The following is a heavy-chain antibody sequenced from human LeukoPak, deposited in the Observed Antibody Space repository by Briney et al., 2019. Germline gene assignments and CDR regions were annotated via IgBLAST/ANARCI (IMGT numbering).Heavy chain of an antibody. D-gene: IGHD2-8*01. J-gene: IGHJ5*02. V-gene: IGHV3-21*01. CDR2: ISSSSSYI. CDR1: GFTFSSYS. CDR3: AKGAKRVPMVYAIGWFDP. Sequence: GGSLRLSCAASGFTFSSYSMNWVRQAPGKGLEWVSSISSSSSYIYYADLVKGRFTISRDNAKNSLYLQMNSLRAEDTAVYYCAKGAKRVPMVYAIGWFDPWGQGTLVTVSS.